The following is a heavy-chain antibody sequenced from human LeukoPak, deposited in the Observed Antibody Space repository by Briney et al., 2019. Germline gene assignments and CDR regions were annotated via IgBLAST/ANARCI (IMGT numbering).Heavy chain of an antibody. CDR2: IYSDGST. J-gene: IGHJ4*02. V-gene: IGHV3-53*01. Sequence: GGSLRLSCAASGFTVSTNYTSWVRQAPGKKLEWVSDIYSDGSTFYADSVKGRFTISRDNSKNTLYLQMNSLRAEDTAVYYCAKDLAVAGRGDYWGQGTLVTVSS. CDR1: GFTVSTNY. D-gene: IGHD6-19*01. CDR3: AKDLAVAGRGDY.